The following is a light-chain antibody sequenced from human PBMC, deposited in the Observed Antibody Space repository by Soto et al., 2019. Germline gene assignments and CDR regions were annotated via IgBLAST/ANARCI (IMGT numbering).Light chain of an antibody. V-gene: IGKV1-39*01. CDR3: QQSYSTLT. Sequence: DIQMTQSPSSLSASVGDRVTITCRASQSISSYVNWYQQKPGKAPKLLIYAASSLQSGVPSRFSGSGSGTDFTLTISSLQPEDFATYYCQQSYSTLTFGPATKVDIK. J-gene: IGKJ3*01. CDR2: AAS. CDR1: QSISSY.